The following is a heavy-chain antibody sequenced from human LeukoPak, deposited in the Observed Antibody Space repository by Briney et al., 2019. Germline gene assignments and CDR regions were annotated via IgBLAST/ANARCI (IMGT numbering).Heavy chain of an antibody. CDR2: VFHSGSF. CDR3: AGYFGDSVGYFDY. Sequence: SETLSLTCSVSSGSITGYYWSWIRQPPGKGLEWIGYVFHSGSFNYNPSLKSRVTISVDTSKSHLSLNLNSVTAADTAVYYCAGYFGDSVGYFDYWGQGTLVTVSS. V-gene: IGHV4-59*01. J-gene: IGHJ4*02. CDR1: SGSITGYY. D-gene: IGHD4-17*01.